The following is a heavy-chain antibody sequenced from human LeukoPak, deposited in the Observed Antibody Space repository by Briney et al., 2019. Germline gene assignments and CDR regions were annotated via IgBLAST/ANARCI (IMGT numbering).Heavy chain of an antibody. CDR1: GYTFTSYP. Sequence: ASVKVSCKASGYTFTSYPIHWVRQAPGQRLEWMGWSNGGNGNTKYSQEFQDRVTITRDTSASKAYMELSSLRSEDMAVYYCARYSTGTGLLEYWGQGTLVTVSS. CDR3: ARYSTGTGLLEY. J-gene: IGHJ4*02. V-gene: IGHV1-3*02. CDR2: SNGGNGNT. D-gene: IGHD1-7*01.